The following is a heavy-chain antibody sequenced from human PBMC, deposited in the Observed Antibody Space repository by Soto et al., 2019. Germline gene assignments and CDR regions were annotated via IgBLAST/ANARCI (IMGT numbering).Heavy chain of an antibody. CDR1: GFTFSSYW. CDR3: ARIVSGRGWYKFDP. D-gene: IGHD6-19*01. J-gene: IGHJ5*02. V-gene: IGHV3-7*05. CDR2: IKQDGSEK. Sequence: GGSLRLSCAASGFTFSSYWMSWVRQAPGKGLEWVANIKQDGSEKYYVDSVKGRFTLSRDNAKNSLYLQMNSLRAEDTAVYYSARIVSGRGWYKFDPWGQGTLVAVSS.